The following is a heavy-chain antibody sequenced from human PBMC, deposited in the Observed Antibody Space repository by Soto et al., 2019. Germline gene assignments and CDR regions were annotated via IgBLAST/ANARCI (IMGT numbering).Heavy chain of an antibody. J-gene: IGHJ3*02. CDR2: INHSGGT. Sequence: SSETLSLTCAVYGGSFSGYYWSWIRQPPGKGLEWIGEINHSGGTNYNPSLKSRVTVSVDTSKNQFSLKLSSVTAADTAVYYCARFNIAIDAFDIWGQGTMVTVSS. D-gene: IGHD2-21*01. CDR3: ARFNIAIDAFDI. V-gene: IGHV4-34*01. CDR1: GGSFSGYY.